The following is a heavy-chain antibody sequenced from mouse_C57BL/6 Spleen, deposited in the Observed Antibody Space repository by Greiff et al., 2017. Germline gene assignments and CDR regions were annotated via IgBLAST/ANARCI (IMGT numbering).Heavy chain of an antibody. D-gene: IGHD2-4*01. CDR1: GYAFSSSW. Sequence: VKVVESGPELVKPGASVKISCKASGYAFSSSWMNWVKQRPGKGLEWIGRIYPGDGDTNYNGKFKGKATLTADKSSSTAYMQLSSLTSEDSAVYFCARDYDYAAWFAYWGQGTLVTVSA. J-gene: IGHJ3*01. CDR3: ARDYDYAAWFAY. CDR2: IYPGDGDT. V-gene: IGHV1-82*01.